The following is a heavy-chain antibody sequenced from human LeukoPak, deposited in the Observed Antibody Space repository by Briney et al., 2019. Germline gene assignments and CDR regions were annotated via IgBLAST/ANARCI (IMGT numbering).Heavy chain of an antibody. CDR3: AKDLSSAITSALVLDV. J-gene: IGHJ6*02. D-gene: IGHD3-22*01. Sequence: GGSLRLSCAASGFTFDDYAMHWVRQAPGKGLEWVSGITWNRDNIGYGDSVKGRFTISRDNVKNVLYLQMTSLRPEDTALYYCAKDLSSAITSALVLDVWGQGTTVIVPS. CDR1: GFTFDDYA. CDR2: ITWNRDNI. V-gene: IGHV3-9*01.